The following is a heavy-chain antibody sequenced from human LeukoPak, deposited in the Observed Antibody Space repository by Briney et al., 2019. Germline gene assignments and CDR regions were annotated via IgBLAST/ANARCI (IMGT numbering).Heavy chain of an antibody. Sequence: ASVKVSCKASGYTFTDYYMHWVRQAPGQGLEWMGWINPNSGGTNYAQKFQGRVTTTRDTSISTAYMELRRLRSDDTAVYYCARGYLYYYDVSGYPFDYWGQGTLVTVSS. CDR3: ARGYLYYYDVSGYPFDY. J-gene: IGHJ4*02. CDR2: INPNSGGT. D-gene: IGHD3-22*01. V-gene: IGHV1-2*02. CDR1: GYTFTDYY.